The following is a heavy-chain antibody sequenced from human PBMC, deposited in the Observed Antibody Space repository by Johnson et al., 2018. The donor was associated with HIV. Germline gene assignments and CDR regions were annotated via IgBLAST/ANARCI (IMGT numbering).Heavy chain of an antibody. CDR1: GFTFSDYY. Sequence: QVQLVESGGGLVKPGGSLRLSCAASGFTFSDYYMSWIRQAPGKGLEWVSYISSSGSTIYYADSVQGRFTISRDNAKNSLYLQMNSRRAEDTAVYYCARDHGYWGMYDSSGLDRFDIWGQGTMVTVSS. V-gene: IGHV3-11*04. D-gene: IGHD3-22*01. CDR2: ISSSGSTI. J-gene: IGHJ3*02. CDR3: ARDHGYWGMYDSSGLDRFDI.